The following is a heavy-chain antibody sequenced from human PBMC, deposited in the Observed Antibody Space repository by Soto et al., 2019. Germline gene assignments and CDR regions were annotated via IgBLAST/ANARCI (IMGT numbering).Heavy chain of an antibody. D-gene: IGHD2-15*01. CDR2: ISNDGRGK. J-gene: IGHJ4*02. Sequence: GGSLRLSCAASGFTFTTYAIHWVRQAPGKGLEWVAVISNDGRGKYYADSVRGRFTISRDNSKNTLYLQMNSLRSDDTAVYYCARDQCFGGGRSCYYFDFWGQGTLVTVSS. CDR1: GFTFTTYA. V-gene: IGHV3-30*04. CDR3: ARDQCFGGGRSCYYFDF.